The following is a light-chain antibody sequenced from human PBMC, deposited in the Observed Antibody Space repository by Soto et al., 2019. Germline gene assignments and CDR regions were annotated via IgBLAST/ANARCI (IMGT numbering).Light chain of an antibody. J-gene: IGLJ2*01. V-gene: IGLV1-40*01. CDR3: KSYSNTLDVV. CDR1: SSNIGAGYD. CDR2: GNS. Sequence: QSVLTQPPSVSGAPGQRVTISCTGSSSNIGAGYDVHWYQQLPGTAPKLLIYGNSNRPSGVPDRFSGSKSGTSASLAITGLQAEDEADYYCKSYSNTLDVVFGGGTKLTVL.